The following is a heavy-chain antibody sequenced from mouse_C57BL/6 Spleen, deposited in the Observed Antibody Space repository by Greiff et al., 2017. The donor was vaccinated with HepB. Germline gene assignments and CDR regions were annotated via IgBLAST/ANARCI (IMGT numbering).Heavy chain of an antibody. CDR3: ARGEDYGYDGFDY. V-gene: IGHV1-39*01. CDR2: INPNYGTT. J-gene: IGHJ2*01. Sequence: VQLKESGPELVKPGASVKISCKASGYSFTDYNMNWVKQSNGKSLEWIGVINPNYGTTSYNQKFKGKATLTVDQSSSTAYMQLNSLTSEDSAVEYCARGEDYGYDGFDYWGQGTTLTVSS. CDR1: GYSFTDYN. D-gene: IGHD2-14*01.